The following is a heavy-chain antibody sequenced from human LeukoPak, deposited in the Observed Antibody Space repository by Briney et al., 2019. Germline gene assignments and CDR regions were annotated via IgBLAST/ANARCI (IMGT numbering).Heavy chain of an antibody. CDR3: ARDRTGWASDY. V-gene: IGHV4-34*01. J-gene: IGHJ4*02. D-gene: IGHD1-14*01. CDR1: GGSFSGYY. Sequence: PSETLSLTCAVYGGSFSGYYWSWIRQPPGKGLEWIGEINHSGSTNYNPSLKSRVTISVDTSKNQFPLTLSYLTAADTAVYYCARDRTGWASDYWGQGILVTVSS. CDR2: INHSGST.